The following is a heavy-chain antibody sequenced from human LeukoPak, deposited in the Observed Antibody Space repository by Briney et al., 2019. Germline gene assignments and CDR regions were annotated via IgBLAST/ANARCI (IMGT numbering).Heavy chain of an antibody. CDR2: ISYSGTT. Sequence: PSETLSLTCTVSGGSIASYYWSWIRQPPGKGLEWIGYISYSGTTSYNPSLKSRVTISVDTSKNQFPLKLRSVTAADSAVYYCARENTRNYRANYGMDVWGQGTTVTVSS. CDR1: GGSIASYY. J-gene: IGHJ6*02. D-gene: IGHD3-16*02. V-gene: IGHV4-59*01. CDR3: ARENTRNYRANYGMDV.